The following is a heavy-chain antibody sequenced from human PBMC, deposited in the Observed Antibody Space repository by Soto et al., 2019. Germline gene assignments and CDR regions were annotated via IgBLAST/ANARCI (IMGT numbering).Heavy chain of an antibody. CDR3: AKDTVGGYSFWSGYYGDGLDV. CDR2: ISGSADGT. CDR1: GFTFDSYA. V-gene: IGHV3-23*01. D-gene: IGHD3-3*01. Sequence: EVKLLESGGGLAQPGGSLRLSCVGSGFTFDSYAISWVRQAPGERLQWIAAISGSADGTDYAHSVRGRFTISRDNGKKTVHLQMDSLRVEDTAVYFCAKDTVGGYSFWSGYYGDGLDVWGQGTLVSVS. J-gene: IGHJ3*01.